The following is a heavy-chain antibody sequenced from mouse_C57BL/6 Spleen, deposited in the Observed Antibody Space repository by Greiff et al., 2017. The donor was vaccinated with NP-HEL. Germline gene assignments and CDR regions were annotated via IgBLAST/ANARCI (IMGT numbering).Heavy chain of an antibody. CDR1: GYTFTDYN. Sequence: VQLQQSGPELVKPGASVKIPCKASGYTFTDYNMDWVKQSHGKSLEWIGDINPNNGGTIYNQKFKGKATLTVDKSSSTAYMELRSLTSEDTAVYYCARHDYDRGYFDVWGTGTTVTVSS. D-gene: IGHD2-4*01. V-gene: IGHV1-18*01. CDR3: ARHDYDRGYFDV. J-gene: IGHJ1*03. CDR2: INPNNGGT.